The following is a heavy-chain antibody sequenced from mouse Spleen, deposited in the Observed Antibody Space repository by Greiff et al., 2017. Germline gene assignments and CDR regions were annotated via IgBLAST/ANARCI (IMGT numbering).Heavy chain of an antibody. CDR3: TALYYGSSLFFDY. CDR1: GFTFSNYW. V-gene: IGHV6-3*01. Sequence: DVKLVESGGGLVQPGGSMKLSCGASGFTFSNYWMNWVRQSPEKGLEWVAQIRLKSDNYATHYAESVKGRFTISRDDSKSSVYLQMNNLRAEDTGIYYCTALYYGSSLFFDYWGQGTTLTVSS. CDR2: IRLKSDNYAT. D-gene: IGHD1-1*01. J-gene: IGHJ2*01.